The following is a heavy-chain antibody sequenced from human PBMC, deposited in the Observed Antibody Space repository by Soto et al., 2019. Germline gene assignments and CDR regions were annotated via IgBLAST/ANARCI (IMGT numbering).Heavy chain of an antibody. CDR1: AYSFTAYY. CDR2: INPNSGVT. Sequence: QVQLVQSGAEVKKPGASVQVSCKASAYSFTAYYMNWVRQAPGQGPEWMGWINPNSGVTSYPQRFQGRVTMPRDTSISTVYMELSGLRSDDTAVYYCARSASSIAARRQFDYWGQGTLITVSS. CDR3: ARSASSIAARRQFDY. D-gene: IGHD6-6*01. J-gene: IGHJ4*02. V-gene: IGHV1-2*02.